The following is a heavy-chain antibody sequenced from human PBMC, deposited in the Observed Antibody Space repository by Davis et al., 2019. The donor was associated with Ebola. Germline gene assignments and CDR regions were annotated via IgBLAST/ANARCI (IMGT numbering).Heavy chain of an antibody. Sequence: PSETLSLTCTVSGGSISSSSYYWGWIRQPPGKGLEWIGGISYSGRTYYNPSLKSRVTISVDTSKNQFSLKVYSVTAADTAVYYCARPHTSNRPLDAFDMWGQGTMVTVSS. CDR2: ISYSGRT. CDR1: GGSISSSSYY. D-gene: IGHD2-2*01. V-gene: IGHV4-39*01. CDR3: ARPHTSNRPLDAFDM. J-gene: IGHJ3*02.